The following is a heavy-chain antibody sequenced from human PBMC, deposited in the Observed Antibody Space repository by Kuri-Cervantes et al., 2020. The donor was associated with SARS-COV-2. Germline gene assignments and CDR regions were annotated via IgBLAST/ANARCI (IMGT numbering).Heavy chain of an antibody. D-gene: IGHD6-19*01. CDR3: ARAAIAVAGTRAVTYYYGMDV. CDR1: GGSFSGYY. CDR2: INHSGST. J-gene: IGHJ6*02. V-gene: IGHV4-34*09. Sequence: LRLSCAVYGGSFSGYYWSWIRQPPGKGLEWIGEINHSGSTYYNPSLKSRVTISVDTSKNQFSLKLSSVTAADTAVYYCARAAIAVAGTRAVTYYYGMDVWGQGTTVTVSS.